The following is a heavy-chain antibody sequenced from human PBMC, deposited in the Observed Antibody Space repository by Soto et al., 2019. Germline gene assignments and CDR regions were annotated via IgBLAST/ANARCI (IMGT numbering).Heavy chain of an antibody. CDR1: GETISRFT. V-gene: IGHV1-69*02. CDR2: LHDGLTQT. Sequence: QLVQSGTEVKRPGTSVKVSCNASGETISRFTVGWVRLAPEQGLEWMGRLHDGLTQTHLVETFQGRLSLTADTGANTVYMDLTNLTSAEAAVYYCTSLGPWGQGTLVSVPS. CDR3: TSLGP. J-gene: IGHJ4*02. D-gene: IGHD3-3*01.